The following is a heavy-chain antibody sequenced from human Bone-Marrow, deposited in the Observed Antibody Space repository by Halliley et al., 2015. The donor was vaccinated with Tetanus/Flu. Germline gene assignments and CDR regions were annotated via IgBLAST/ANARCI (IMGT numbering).Heavy chain of an antibody. Sequence: TLSLTCTVLGDSIDSAKWWHWARQSPRKGLEWIGEIYFSGTTNYNPSLKTRASISFDKSKNQFSLNLTSVTAADTALYYCARVGDSGFGAHSYGLDVWGQGTPVTVTS. V-gene: IGHV4-4*02. CDR3: ARVGDSGFGAHSYGLDV. CDR1: GDSIDSAKW. CDR2: IYFSGTT. D-gene: IGHD3-16*01. J-gene: IGHJ6*02.